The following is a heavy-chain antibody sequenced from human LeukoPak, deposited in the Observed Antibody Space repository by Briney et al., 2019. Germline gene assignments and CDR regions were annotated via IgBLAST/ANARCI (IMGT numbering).Heavy chain of an antibody. V-gene: IGHV4-34*01. CDR1: GGSISSYY. Sequence: PSETLSLTCTISGGSISSYYWSWIRQPPGKGLEWIGEINHSGSTNYNPSLKSRVTISVDTSKNQFSLKLSSVTAADTAVYYCARRRIAVATFQHWGQGTLVTVSS. CDR3: ARRRIAVATFQH. D-gene: IGHD6-19*01. J-gene: IGHJ1*01. CDR2: INHSGST.